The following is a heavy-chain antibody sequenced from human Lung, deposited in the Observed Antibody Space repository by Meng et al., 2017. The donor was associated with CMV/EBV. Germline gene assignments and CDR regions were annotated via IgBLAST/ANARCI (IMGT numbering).Heavy chain of an antibody. V-gene: IGHV3-30*04. Sequence: SCAASGLTFSSYAMHWVRQAPGKGLEWVAVISYDGSNKYYADSVKGRFTISRDNSKNTLYPQMNSLRAEDTAVYYCARDRTAGLWFGELVYGPDLGYWXQGNXVTVSS. CDR3: ARDRTAGLWFGELVYGPDLGY. J-gene: IGHJ4*02. CDR1: GLTFSSYA. CDR2: ISYDGSNK. D-gene: IGHD3-10*01.